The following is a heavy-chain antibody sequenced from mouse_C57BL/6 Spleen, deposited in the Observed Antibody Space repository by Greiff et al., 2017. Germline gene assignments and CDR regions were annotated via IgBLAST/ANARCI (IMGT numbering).Heavy chain of an antibody. V-gene: IGHV7-3*01. D-gene: IGHD3-1*01. CDR3: ARYSGDYFDY. CDR2: IRNKANGYTT. Sequence: EVKLLESGGGLVQPGGSLSLSCAASGFTFTDYYMSWVRQPPGKALEWLGFIRNKANGYTTEYSASVKGRFTISRDNSPSILYLQMNALRAEDSAAYYCARYSGDYFDYWGQGTTLTVSS. J-gene: IGHJ2*01. CDR1: GFTFTDYY.